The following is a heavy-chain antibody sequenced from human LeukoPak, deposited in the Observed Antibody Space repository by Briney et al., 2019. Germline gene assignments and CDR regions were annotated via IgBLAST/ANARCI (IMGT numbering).Heavy chain of an antibody. CDR3: ASRQDLNYYYYYMDV. Sequence: SETLSLTCAVYGGSFSGYYWSWIRQPPGKGLEWMGEINHSGSTNYNPSLKSRVTISVDTSKNHFSLKLSSVTAADTAVYYCASRQDLNYYYYYMDVWGKGTTVTVSS. J-gene: IGHJ6*03. V-gene: IGHV4-34*01. CDR2: INHSGST. CDR1: GGSFSGYY.